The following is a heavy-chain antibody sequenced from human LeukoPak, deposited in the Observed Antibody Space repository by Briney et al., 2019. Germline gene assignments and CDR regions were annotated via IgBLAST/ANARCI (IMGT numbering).Heavy chain of an antibody. Sequence: SETLSLTCAVYGGSFSGYYWNWIRQPPGKGLEWIGEINHSGSTNYNPSLKSRVTISVDTSKNQFSLKLSSVTAADTAVYYCSSSWYEYYYGMDVWGQGTTVTVSS. CDR2: INHSGST. D-gene: IGHD6-13*01. CDR3: SSSWYEYYYGMDV. J-gene: IGHJ6*02. CDR1: GGSFSGYY. V-gene: IGHV4-34*01.